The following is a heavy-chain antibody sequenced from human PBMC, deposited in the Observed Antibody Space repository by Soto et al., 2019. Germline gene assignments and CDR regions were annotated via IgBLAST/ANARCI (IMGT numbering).Heavy chain of an antibody. J-gene: IGHJ4*02. V-gene: IGHV4-59*01. CDR3: ARQRGSTGPFLE. CDR2: IYDSGST. Sequence: PSETLSLTCTVSGGSISSYYWSWIRQPPGKGLEWMGYIYDSGSTNYNPALNSRVTISVDTSKNQFSVKLSSMTPADTAVYYCARQRGSTGPFLEWGQGTLVTVSS. D-gene: IGHD3-3*01. CDR1: GGSISSYY.